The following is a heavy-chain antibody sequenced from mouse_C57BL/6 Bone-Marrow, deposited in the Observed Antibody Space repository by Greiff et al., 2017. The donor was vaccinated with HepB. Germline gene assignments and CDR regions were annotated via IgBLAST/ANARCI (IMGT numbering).Heavy chain of an antibody. J-gene: IGHJ4*01. CDR3: ALYGNYVSYAMDY. CDR2: INPSSGYT. V-gene: IGHV1-7*01. Sequence: QVQLQQSGAELAKPGASVKLSCKASGYTFTSYWMHWVKQRPGQGLEWIGYINPSSGYTKYNQKFKDKATLTADKSSSTAYMQLSSLTYEDSADYYCALYGNYVSYAMDYWGQGTSVTVSS. D-gene: IGHD2-1*01. CDR1: GYTFTSYW.